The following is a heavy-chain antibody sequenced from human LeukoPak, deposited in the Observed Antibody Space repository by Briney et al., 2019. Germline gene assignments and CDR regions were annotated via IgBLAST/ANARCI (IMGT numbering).Heavy chain of an antibody. D-gene: IGHD1-7*01. Sequence: GGSLRLSCATSGLTFRTTWMHWVHPAPGKGLMWVSRMNGEGTTIDYADSVKGRFTVSRDYAKNTLFLQMNNLRTEDTALYFCATARNFRFEYWGQGSLVIVSA. J-gene: IGHJ4*02. V-gene: IGHV3-74*01. CDR3: ATARNFRFEY. CDR1: GLTFRTTW. CDR2: MNGEGTTI.